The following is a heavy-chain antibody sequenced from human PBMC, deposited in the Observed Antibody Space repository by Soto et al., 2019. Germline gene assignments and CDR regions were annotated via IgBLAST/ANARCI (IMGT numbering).Heavy chain of an antibody. D-gene: IGHD3-9*01. J-gene: IGHJ6*02. V-gene: IGHV3-49*03. CDR2: IRSKAYGGTT. CDR1: GFTFGDYA. Sequence: PGGSLRLSCTASGFTFGDYAMSWFRQAPGKGLEWVGFIRSKAYGGTTEYAASVKGRFTISRDDSKSIAYLQMNSLKTEDTAVYYCTRPFTYYDILTVYSPHGYYYYGMDVWGQGTTVTVSS. CDR3: TRPFTYYDILTVYSPHGYYYYGMDV.